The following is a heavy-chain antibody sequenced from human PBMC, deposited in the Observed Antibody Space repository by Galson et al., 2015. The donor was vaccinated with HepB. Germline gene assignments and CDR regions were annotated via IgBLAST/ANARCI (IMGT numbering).Heavy chain of an antibody. D-gene: IGHD3-10*01. CDR2: IYTSGST. CDR1: GGSIRGGSYY. Sequence: TLSLTCTVSGGSIRGGSYYWSWIRQPAGKGLEWIGRIYTSGSTNYNPSLKSRVTMSVDTSKNPFSLKLSSVTAADTAVYYCARTTYYYGSGSLRPYYYMDVWGKGTTVTVSS. CDR3: ARTTYYYGSGSLRPYYYMDV. V-gene: IGHV4-61*02. J-gene: IGHJ6*03.